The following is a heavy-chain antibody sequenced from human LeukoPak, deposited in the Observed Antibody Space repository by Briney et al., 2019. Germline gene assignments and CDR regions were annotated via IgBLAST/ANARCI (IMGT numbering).Heavy chain of an antibody. CDR3: AKSSGSYYDGPFDY. CDR2: IYSGGST. J-gene: IGHJ4*02. D-gene: IGHD1-26*01. CDR1: GFIVSSNY. V-gene: IGHV3-53*01. Sequence: PGGSLRLSCAASGFIVSSNYMSWVRQAPGKGLEWVSVIYSGGSTYYADSVKGRFTISRDNSKNTLYLQMNSLRAEDTAVYYCAKSSGSYYDGPFDYWGQGTLVTVSS.